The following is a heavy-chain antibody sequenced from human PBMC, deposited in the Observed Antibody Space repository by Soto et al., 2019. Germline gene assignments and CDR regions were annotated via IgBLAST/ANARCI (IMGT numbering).Heavy chain of an antibody. Sequence: GSLRLSCAASGFTFDDYTMHWVRQAPGKGLEWVSLISWDGGSTYYADSVKGRFTISRDNSKNSLYLQMNSLRTEDTALYYCAKDNRIRRWLGYYFDYWGQGTLVTVSS. J-gene: IGHJ4*02. V-gene: IGHV3-43*01. CDR2: ISWDGGST. CDR1: GFTFDDYT. CDR3: AKDNRIRRWLGYYFDY. D-gene: IGHD6-19*01.